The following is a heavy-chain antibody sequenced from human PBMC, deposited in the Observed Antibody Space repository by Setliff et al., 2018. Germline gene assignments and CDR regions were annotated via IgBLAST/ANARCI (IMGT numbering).Heavy chain of an antibody. J-gene: IGHJ4*02. D-gene: IGHD3-10*01. V-gene: IGHV4-4*07. CDR3: AASRAYTGAVEEWFLPKTFDF. Sequence: SETLSLTCTVSGDSISNYYWNWIRQPAGKGLEWIGRIYVTESTKYNPSLESRVTLSIDTSKSQFSLKLSSVTAADAALYYCAASRAYTGAVEEWFLPKTFDFWGQGSPVTVSS. CDR2: IYVTEST. CDR1: GDSISNYY.